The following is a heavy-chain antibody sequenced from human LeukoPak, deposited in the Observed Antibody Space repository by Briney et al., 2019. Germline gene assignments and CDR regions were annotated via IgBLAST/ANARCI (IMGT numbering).Heavy chain of an antibody. V-gene: IGHV3-33*01. Sequence: GGSLRLSCAASGFTFSSYGMHWVRQAPGKGLEWVAVIWYDGSNKYYADSVKGRFTISRDNSKNTLYLQMNSLRAEDTAVYYCARAVRVAANPDYWGQGTLVTVSP. CDR1: GFTFSSYG. CDR2: IWYDGSNK. D-gene: IGHD2-15*01. CDR3: ARAVRVAANPDY. J-gene: IGHJ4*02.